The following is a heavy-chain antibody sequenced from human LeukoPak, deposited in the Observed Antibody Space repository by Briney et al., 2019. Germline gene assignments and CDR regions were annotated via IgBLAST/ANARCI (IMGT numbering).Heavy chain of an antibody. CDR3: ARDNSYGSPLDY. D-gene: IGHD5-18*01. Sequence: GGSLRLSCAASGFTFSSYAMHWVRQAPGKGLEWVTIIWNDGNNKYYADSVKGRFTISRDNSKNMVYLQMNSLRDEDTALYYCARDNSYGSPLDYWGQGTLVTVSS. J-gene: IGHJ4*02. CDR1: GFTFSSYA. CDR2: IWNDGNNK. V-gene: IGHV3-33*08.